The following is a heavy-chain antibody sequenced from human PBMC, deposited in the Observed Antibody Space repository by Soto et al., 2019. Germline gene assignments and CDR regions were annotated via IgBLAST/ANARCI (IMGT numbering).Heavy chain of an antibody. CDR3: TSNATAKVGTLSY. Sequence: GGSLRLSCEASGFTFNNAMLRCVGTAQGKGLDGFVLTDGGKTDLAAPVEGRFNFSRDDSRNTMFLQMNSLKTEDTGVYYCTSNATAKVGTLSYWGQGTLVTVAS. CDR2: TDGGKT. CDR1: GFTFNNAM. V-gene: IGHV3-15*01. J-gene: IGHJ4*02. D-gene: IGHD1-26*01.